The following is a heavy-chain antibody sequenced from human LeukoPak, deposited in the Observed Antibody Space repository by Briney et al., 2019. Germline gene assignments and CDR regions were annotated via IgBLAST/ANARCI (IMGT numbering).Heavy chain of an antibody. CDR3: ARDRRYSSSFNWFDP. CDR1: GGSISSSSYY. CDR2: IYYSGST. Sequence: SETLSLTCTVSGGSISSSSYYWGWIRQPPGKGLEWIGGIYYSGSTYYNPSLKSRVTVSVDTSKNQFSLKLSSVTAADTAVYYCARDRRYSSSFNWFDPWGQGTLVTVSS. D-gene: IGHD6-6*01. V-gene: IGHV4-39*07. J-gene: IGHJ5*02.